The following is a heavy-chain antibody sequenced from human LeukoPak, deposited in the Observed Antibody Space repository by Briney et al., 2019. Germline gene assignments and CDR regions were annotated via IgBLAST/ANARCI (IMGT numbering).Heavy chain of an antibody. D-gene: IGHD6-25*01. CDR1: GFTFSSYG. V-gene: IGHV3-30*02. J-gene: IGHJ4*02. CDR2: IRYDGSNK. CDR3: AKDRPPAPGYFDY. Sequence: QAGGSLRLSCAASGFTFSSYGMHWVRQAPGKGLEWVAFIRYDGSNKYYADSVKGRFTISRDNSKNTLYLQMNSLRAEDTAVYYCAKDRPPAPGYFDYWGQGTLVTVSS.